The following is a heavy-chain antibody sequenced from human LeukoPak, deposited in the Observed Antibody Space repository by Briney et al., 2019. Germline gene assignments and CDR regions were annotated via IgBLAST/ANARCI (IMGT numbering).Heavy chain of an antibody. CDR2: IYYSGST. V-gene: IGHV4-59*01. J-gene: IGHJ6*01. CDR1: GGSISSYY. Sequence: SETLSLTCTVSGGSISSYYRSWIRQPPGKGLEWIGYIYYSGSTNYNPSLKTRVTISVDTSKKQFSLKLTSVTAADTAVYYCARDHGYSYGYYYGMDVWGQGAKVTLS. D-gene: IGHD5-18*01. CDR3: ARDHGYSYGYYYGMDV.